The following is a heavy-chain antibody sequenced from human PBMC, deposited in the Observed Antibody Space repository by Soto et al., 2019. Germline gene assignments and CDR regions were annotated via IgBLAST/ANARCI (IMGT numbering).Heavy chain of an antibody. D-gene: IGHD3-22*01. V-gene: IGHV1-69*01. CDR1: GGTFSSYA. Sequence: QVQLVQSGAEVKKPGSSVKVSCKASGGTFSSYAISWVRQAPGQVLEWMGGIIPIFGTANYAQKFQGRVTITADESTSTADMELSSLRSEDTAVYYCAREDTYYYDSSGYILDYWGQRTLVTVAA. J-gene: IGHJ4*02. CDR3: AREDTYYYDSSGYILDY. CDR2: IIPIFGTA.